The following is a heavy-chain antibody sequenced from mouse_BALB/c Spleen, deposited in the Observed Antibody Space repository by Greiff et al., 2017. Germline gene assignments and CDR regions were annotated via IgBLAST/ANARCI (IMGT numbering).Heavy chain of an antibody. D-gene: IGHD1-1*01. CDR2: IDPANGNT. CDR1: GFNIKDTY. V-gene: IGHV14-3*02. Sequence: EVKLMESGAELVKPGASVKLSCTASGFNIKDTYMHWVKQRPEQGLEWIGRIDPANGNTKYDPKFQGKATITADTSSNTAYLQLSSLTSEDTAVYYCASFPYYGSSYFDYWGQGTTLTVSS. J-gene: IGHJ2*01. CDR3: ASFPYYGSSYFDY.